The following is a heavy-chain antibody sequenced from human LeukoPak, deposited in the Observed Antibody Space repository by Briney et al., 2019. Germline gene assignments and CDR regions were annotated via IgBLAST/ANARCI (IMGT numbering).Heavy chain of an antibody. J-gene: IGHJ3*02. D-gene: IGHD3-22*01. CDR2: IYYSGST. V-gene: IGHV4-31*03. CDR3: ARRVYYYDSSGYYYNAFDI. Sequence: PSQTLSLTCTVSGGSISSGGYYWSWIRQHPGKGLEWIGYIYYSGSTYYNPSLKSRVTISVDTSKNQFSLKLSSVTAADTAVYYCARRVYYYDSSGYYYNAFDIWGQGTMVTVSS. CDR1: GGSISSGGYY.